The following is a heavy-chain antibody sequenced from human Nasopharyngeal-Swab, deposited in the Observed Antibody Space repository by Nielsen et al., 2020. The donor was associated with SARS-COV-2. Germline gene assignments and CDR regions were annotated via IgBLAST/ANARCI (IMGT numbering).Heavy chain of an antibody. Sequence: GGSLRLSCAASGFTFSSYGMHWVRQAPGKGLEWVAVISYDGSNKCYADSVKGRFTISRDNSKNTLYLQMNSLRAEDTAVYYCAKNSGYDSFDYWGQGTLVTVSS. J-gene: IGHJ4*02. V-gene: IGHV3-30*18. CDR2: ISYDGSNK. CDR3: AKNSGYDSFDY. CDR1: GFTFSSYG. D-gene: IGHD5-12*01.